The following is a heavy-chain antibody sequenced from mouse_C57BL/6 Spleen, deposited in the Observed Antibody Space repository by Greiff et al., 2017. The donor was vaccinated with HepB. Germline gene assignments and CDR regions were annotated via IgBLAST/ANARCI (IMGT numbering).Heavy chain of an antibody. CDR3: ARPQYYYGSSYYAMDY. D-gene: IGHD1-1*01. J-gene: IGHJ4*01. CDR1: GYAFSSYW. Sequence: QVQLQQSGAELVKPGASVKISCKASGYAFSSYWMNWVKQSPGKGLEWIGQIYPGDGDTNYNGKFKGKATLTADKSSSTAYMQLSSLTSEDSAVYFCARPQYYYGSSYYAMDYWGQGTSVTVSS. V-gene: IGHV1-80*01. CDR2: IYPGDGDT.